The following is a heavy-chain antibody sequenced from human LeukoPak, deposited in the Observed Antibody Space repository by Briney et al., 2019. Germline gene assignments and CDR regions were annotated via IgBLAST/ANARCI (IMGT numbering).Heavy chain of an antibody. D-gene: IGHD5-12*01. J-gene: IGHJ4*02. CDR2: INHSGST. V-gene: IGHV4-34*01. Sequence: PSETLSLTCALYGGSFFGYYWTWIRQPPGKGLEWIGEINHSGSTNYNPSLKSRVTMSVDTSKNQFSLELSSVTAADTAVYFCARMIYSGYLDYWGQGPLVTVSS. CDR1: GGSFFGYY. CDR3: ARMIYSGYLDY.